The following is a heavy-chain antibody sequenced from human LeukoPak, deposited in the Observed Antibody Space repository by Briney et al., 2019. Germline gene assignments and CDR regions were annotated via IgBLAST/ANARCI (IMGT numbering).Heavy chain of an antibody. V-gene: IGHV1-18*01. J-gene: IGHJ3*02. D-gene: IGHD1-14*01. CDR2: ISAYNGDT. CDR1: GFTFTTYA. CDR3: ASYRNGAFDI. Sequence: ASVKVSCKTSGFTFTTYAISWVRQAPRLGLERMGWISAYNGDTNYAQNVQDRVTMTTDTSTSTAYLELRNLRSDDTAVYFCASYRNGAFDIWGQGTTITVSS.